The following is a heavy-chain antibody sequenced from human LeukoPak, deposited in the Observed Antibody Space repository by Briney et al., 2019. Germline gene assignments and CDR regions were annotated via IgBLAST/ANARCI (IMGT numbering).Heavy chain of an antibody. CDR3: ARGGALAGSSDY. J-gene: IGHJ4*02. CDR1: GGSITTYY. V-gene: IGHV4-4*07. CDR2: IYTSGST. D-gene: IGHD6-19*01. Sequence: KPSETLSLTCTVSGGSITTYYWNWIRQPAGRGLEWIGRIYTSGSTHYNPSLRSRVTMSVDTSKNQFSLRLTSVTAADTAVYYCARGGALAGSSDYWGQGTLVTVSS.